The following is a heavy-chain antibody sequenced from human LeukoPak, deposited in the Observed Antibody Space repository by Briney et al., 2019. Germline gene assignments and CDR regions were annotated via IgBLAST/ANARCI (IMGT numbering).Heavy chain of an antibody. CDR2: INHSGST. V-gene: IGHV4-34*01. Sequence: PSETLSLTCAVYGGSFSGYYWSWIRQPPGKGLEWIGEINHSGSTYYNPSLKSRVTISVDRSKNQFSLKLSSVTAADTAVYYCARGGVEYYGSGSYYWAFDIWGQGTMVTVSS. J-gene: IGHJ3*02. CDR1: GGSFSGYY. D-gene: IGHD3-10*01. CDR3: ARGGVEYYGSGSYYWAFDI.